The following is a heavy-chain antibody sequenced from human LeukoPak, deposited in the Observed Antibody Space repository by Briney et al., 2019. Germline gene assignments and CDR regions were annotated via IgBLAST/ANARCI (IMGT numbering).Heavy chain of an antibody. V-gene: IGHV4-39*01. D-gene: IGHD2-2*02. J-gene: IGHJ4*02. CDR1: GGSISSSSYY. Sequence: PSETLSLTCTVSGGSISSSSYYWGWIRQPPGKGLEWIGSIYYSGSTYYNPSRKSRVTISVDTSKNQFSLKLSSVTAADTAMYYCASLEYCSSTSCYIFWGPYFDYWGQGTLVTVSS. CDR3: ASLEYCSSTSCYIFWGPYFDY. CDR2: IYYSGST.